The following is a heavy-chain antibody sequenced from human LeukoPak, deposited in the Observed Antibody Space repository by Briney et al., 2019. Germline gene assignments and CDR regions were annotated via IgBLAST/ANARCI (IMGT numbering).Heavy chain of an antibody. Sequence: GGSLRLSCAASGFTFSSYSMNWVRQAPGKGLEWVSSISSSSSYIYYADSVKGRFTISRDNAKNSLYLQINSLRAEDTAVYYCARGLGSGSYYNDWGQGTLVTVSS. CDR3: ARGLGSGSYYND. D-gene: IGHD3-10*01. J-gene: IGHJ4*02. CDR1: GFTFSSYS. V-gene: IGHV3-21*01. CDR2: ISSSSSYI.